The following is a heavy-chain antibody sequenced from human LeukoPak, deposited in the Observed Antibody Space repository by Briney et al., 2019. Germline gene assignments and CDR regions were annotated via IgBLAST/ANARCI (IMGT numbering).Heavy chain of an antibody. CDR2: IRSKANSYAT. V-gene: IGHV3-73*01. CDR1: GFTFSGSA. CDR3: TRPGGSGYPDWFDP. J-gene: IGHJ5*02. Sequence: GGSLRLSCAASGFTFSGSAVHWVRQASGKGLEWVGRIRSKANSYATAYAASVKGRFTISRDDSKNTAYLQMNSLKTEDTAVYYCTRPGGSGYPDWFDPWGQGTLVTVSS. D-gene: IGHD3-3*01.